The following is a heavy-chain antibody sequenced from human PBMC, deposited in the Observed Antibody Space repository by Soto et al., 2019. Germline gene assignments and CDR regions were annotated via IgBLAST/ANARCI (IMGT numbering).Heavy chain of an antibody. CDR1: GGSISSYY. CDR2: IYYSGST. Sequence: SETLSLTCTVSGGSISSYYWSWIRQPPGKGLEWIGYIYYSGSTNYNPSLKSRVTISVDTSKNQFSLKLSSVTAADTAVYYCARALSTYYYDSSGYYSFHFDYWGQGTLVTVS. J-gene: IGHJ4*02. D-gene: IGHD3-22*01. V-gene: IGHV4-59*01. CDR3: ARALSTYYYDSSGYYSFHFDY.